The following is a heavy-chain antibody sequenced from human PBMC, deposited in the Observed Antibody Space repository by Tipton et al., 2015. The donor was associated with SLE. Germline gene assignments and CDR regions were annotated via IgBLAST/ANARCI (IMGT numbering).Heavy chain of an antibody. CDR2: IYYSGSS. Sequence: TLSLTCIVSGGSISSHYWSWIRQPPGKGLEWIGSIYYSGSSYYNPSLKSRVTISVDTTKNQFSLKLSSVTAADTAVYYCARLKQWLVRPYYFDYWGQGTLVTVSS. CDR1: GGSISSHY. D-gene: IGHD6-19*01. J-gene: IGHJ4*02. V-gene: IGHV4-59*11. CDR3: ARLKQWLVRPYYFDY.